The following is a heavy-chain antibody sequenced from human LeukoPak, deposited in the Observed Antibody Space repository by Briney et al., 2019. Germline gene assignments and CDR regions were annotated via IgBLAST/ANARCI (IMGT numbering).Heavy chain of an antibody. CDR2: INHSGST. J-gene: IGHJ6*03. CDR3: ARVKVYGDKRYYYYYYMDV. V-gene: IGHV4-34*01. CDR1: GGSFSGYY. D-gene: IGHD4-17*01. Sequence: SETLSLTCVVYGGSFSGYYWSWIRQPPGKGLEWIGEINHSGSTNYNPSLKSRVTISVDTSKNQFSLKLSSVTAADTAVYYCARVKVYGDKRYYYYYYMDVWGKGTTVTVSS.